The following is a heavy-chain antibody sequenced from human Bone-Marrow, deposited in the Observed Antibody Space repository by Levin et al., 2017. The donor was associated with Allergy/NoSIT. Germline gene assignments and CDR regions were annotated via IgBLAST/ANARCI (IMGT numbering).Heavy chain of an antibody. CDR2: ISWNSRTI. CDR1: GFALDDYA. D-gene: IGHD3-22*01. J-gene: IGHJ4*02. Sequence: GGSLRLSCAASGFALDDYAMHWVRQAPGKGLEWVAGISWNSRTIGYADSVKGRFVISRDNAKNILWLQMHILTTGDTALYYCVRGGRYTAGYYGLYFLDSWGQGVRVTVSS. V-gene: IGHV3-9*01. CDR3: VRGGRYTAGYYGLYFLDS.